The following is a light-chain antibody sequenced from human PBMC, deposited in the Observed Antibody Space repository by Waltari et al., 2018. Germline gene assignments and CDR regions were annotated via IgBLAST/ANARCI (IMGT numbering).Light chain of an antibody. Sequence: SYVVTQSPSVSVAPGETARITCGGANIGSKSVHWYQQRPGPAPVLVISYDSDRPSGIPERFSGSNSGNTATLTISWVEADDEADYYCLVWHSTTDHHGVFGGGTKLTVL. CDR3: LVWHSTTDHHGV. V-gene: IGLV3-21*04. CDR2: YDS. CDR1: NIGSKS. J-gene: IGLJ2*01.